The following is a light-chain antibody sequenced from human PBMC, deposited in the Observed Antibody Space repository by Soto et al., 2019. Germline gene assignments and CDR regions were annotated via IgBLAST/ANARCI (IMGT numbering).Light chain of an antibody. CDR3: FSYTASDMWV. Sequence: QSALTQPRSVSGSPGQSVTISCTGTNSDVGAYTFVSWYQQLPGKAPKLIISAASYRPSGVPDRFSGSKSGNTSSLTISGLQAEDEADYYCFSYTASDMWVFGGWTKLNVL. CDR1: NSDVGAYTF. V-gene: IGLV2-11*01. J-gene: IGLJ3*02. CDR2: AAS.